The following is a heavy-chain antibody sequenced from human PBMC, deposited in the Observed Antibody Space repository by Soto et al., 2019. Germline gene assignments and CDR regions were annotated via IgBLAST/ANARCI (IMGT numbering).Heavy chain of an antibody. J-gene: IGHJ3*02. V-gene: IGHV2-5*02. CDR1: GFSLSTSGVG. CDR2: IYWDDDK. CDR3: AQQTIFGVVRAFDI. D-gene: IGHD3-3*01. Sequence: PTLVNPTQTLTLTCTFSGFSLSTSGVGVGWIRQPPGKALEWLALIYWDDDKRYSPSLKSRLTITKDTSKNQVVLTMTNMDPVDTATYYCAQQTIFGVVRAFDIWGQGTMVTVSS.